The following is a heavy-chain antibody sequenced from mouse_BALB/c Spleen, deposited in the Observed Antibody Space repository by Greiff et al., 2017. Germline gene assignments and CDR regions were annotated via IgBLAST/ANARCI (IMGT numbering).Heavy chain of an antibody. J-gene: IGHJ2*01. V-gene: IGHV14-3*02. CDR3: ARSCYRYVDY. Sequence: VQLQQSGAELVKPGASVKLSCTASGFTFTDTYMNWVKQRPEQGLEWIGRIDPANGNTKYDPKFQGKATITADTSSNTAYLQLSSLTSEDAAVYYCARSCYRYVDYWGQGTTLTVSS. CDR1: GFTFTDTY. CDR2: IDPANGNT. D-gene: IGHD2-14*01.